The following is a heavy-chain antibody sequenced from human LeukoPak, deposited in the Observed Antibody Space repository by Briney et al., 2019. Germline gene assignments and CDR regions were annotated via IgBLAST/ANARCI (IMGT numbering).Heavy chain of an antibody. J-gene: IGHJ5*02. D-gene: IGHD3-10*01. Sequence: SETLSLTCAVYGGSFSGYYWSWIRQPPGKGLEWIGEINHSGSTNYNPSLKSRVTISVDTSKNQFSLKLSSVTAADTAVYYCAREAYYGAGSNWFDPWGQGTLVTVSS. CDR3: AREAYYGAGSNWFDP. V-gene: IGHV4-34*01. CDR2: INHSGST. CDR1: GGSFSGYY.